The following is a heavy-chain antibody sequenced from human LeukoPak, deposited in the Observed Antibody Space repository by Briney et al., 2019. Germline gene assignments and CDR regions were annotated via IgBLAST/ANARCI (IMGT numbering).Heavy chain of an antibody. J-gene: IGHJ6*02. V-gene: IGHV4-31*03. D-gene: IGHD1-7*01. CDR3: ARGTQLELRAYYYGMDV. CDR2: IYYSGST. CDR1: GGSISSGGYY. Sequence: SETLSLTCTVSGGSISSGGYYWSWIRQHPGKGLEWIGYIYYSGSTYYNPSLKSRVTISVDTSKNQFSLKLSSVTAADTAVYYCARGTQLELRAYYYGMDVWGQGTTVTVSS.